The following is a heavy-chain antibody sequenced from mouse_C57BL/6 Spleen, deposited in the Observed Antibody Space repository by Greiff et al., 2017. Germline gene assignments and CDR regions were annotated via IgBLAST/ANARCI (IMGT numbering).Heavy chain of an antibody. Sequence: DVKLVESGGGLVQPKGSLKLSCAASGFSFNTYAMNWVRQAPGKGLEWVARIRSKSNNYATYYADSVKDRFTISRDDSESMLYLQMNNLKTEDTAMYYCALERGIYYDYAWFAYWGQGTLVTVSA. CDR2: IRSKSNNYAT. D-gene: IGHD2-4*01. CDR1: GFSFNTYA. V-gene: IGHV10-1*01. J-gene: IGHJ3*01. CDR3: ALERGIYYDYAWFAY.